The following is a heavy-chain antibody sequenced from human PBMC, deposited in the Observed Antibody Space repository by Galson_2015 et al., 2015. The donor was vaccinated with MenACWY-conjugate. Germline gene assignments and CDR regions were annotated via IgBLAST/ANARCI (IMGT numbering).Heavy chain of an antibody. CDR1: GYNFNNFW. V-gene: IGHV5-51*01. Sequence: QSGAEVKKPGESLRISCAGSGYNFNNFWIAWVRQMPGKGLEWMAIIYPGESDTKYSPSFQGQVTISVDKSINTAYLQWSSLKASDTAIYYCARGTSGWYLRGTLDYWGQGTLVTVSS. CDR2: IYPGESDT. D-gene: IGHD6-19*01. CDR3: ARGTSGWYLRGTLDY. J-gene: IGHJ4*02.